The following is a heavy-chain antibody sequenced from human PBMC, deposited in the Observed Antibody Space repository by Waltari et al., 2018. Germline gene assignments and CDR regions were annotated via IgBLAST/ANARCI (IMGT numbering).Heavy chain of an antibody. V-gene: IGHV4-59*01. CDR3: ARGLRYFDWLHN. J-gene: IGHJ4*02. CDR2: IYYSGST. CDR1: GGSISSYY. Sequence: QVQLQESGPGLVKPSETLSLTCTVSGGSISSYYWSWIRQPPGKGLEWIGYIYYSGSTNYNPSLKVRVTISVDTSKNQFALKLSSVTAADTAVYYCARGLRYFDWLHNWGQGTLVTVSS. D-gene: IGHD3-9*01.